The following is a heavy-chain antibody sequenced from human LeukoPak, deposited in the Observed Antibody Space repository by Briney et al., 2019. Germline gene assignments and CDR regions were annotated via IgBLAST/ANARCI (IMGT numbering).Heavy chain of an antibody. D-gene: IGHD3-22*01. J-gene: IGHJ3*02. CDR2: IDNDGSDT. V-gene: IGHV3-74*01. Sequence: PGGSLRLSCAASGFTFRTYWMHWVRRAPGKGLVWVSRIDNDGSDTIYADSVKGRFTVSRDNAKNTVYLQMNSLRVGDTAVYYCARGGFSHGFDIWGQGTVVTVSS. CDR3: ARGGFSHGFDI. CDR1: GFTFRTYW.